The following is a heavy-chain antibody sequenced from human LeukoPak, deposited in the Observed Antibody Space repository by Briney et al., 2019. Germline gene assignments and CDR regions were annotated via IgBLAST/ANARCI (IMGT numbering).Heavy chain of an antibody. V-gene: IGHV1-69*04. CDR3: ARVLRKGFWRDYYYYGMDV. Sequence: SVKVSCKASGGTFSSYAISWVRQAPGQGVEWMGRIIPIFGIANYAQKFQGRVTITADKSTSTAYMELSSLRSEDTAVYYCARVLRKGFWRDYYYYGMDVWGQGTTVTVSS. CDR1: GGTFSSYA. CDR2: IIPIFGIA. D-gene: IGHD3-3*01. J-gene: IGHJ6*02.